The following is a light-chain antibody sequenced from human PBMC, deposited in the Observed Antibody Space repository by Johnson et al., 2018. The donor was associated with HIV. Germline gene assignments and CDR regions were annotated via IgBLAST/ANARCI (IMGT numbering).Light chain of an antibody. CDR1: SSNIGNNY. CDR2: DNN. Sequence: QSVLTQPPSVSAAPGQKVTISCSGSSSNIGNNYVSWYQQLPGTAPKLLIYDNNKRPSGIPDRFSGSKSGTSATLGITGLQTGDEADYYCGTWDSSLSAAFYVVVTGTKVTVL. V-gene: IGLV1-51*01. J-gene: IGLJ1*01. CDR3: GTWDSSLSAAFYV.